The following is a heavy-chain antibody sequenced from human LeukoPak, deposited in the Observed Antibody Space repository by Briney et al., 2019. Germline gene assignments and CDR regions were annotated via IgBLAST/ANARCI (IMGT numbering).Heavy chain of an antibody. CDR2: INTDGSST. V-gene: IGHV3-74*01. D-gene: IGHD6-6*01. CDR3: AKFKEAPPFAN. J-gene: IGHJ4*02. Sequence: GGSLRLSCAASGFTFSSYWMHWVRQAPGKGLVWVSRINTDGSSTSYADSVKGRFTISRDNAKNTLYLQMNSLRAEDTAVYYCAKFKEAPPFANWGQEPLVTVS. CDR1: GFTFSSYW.